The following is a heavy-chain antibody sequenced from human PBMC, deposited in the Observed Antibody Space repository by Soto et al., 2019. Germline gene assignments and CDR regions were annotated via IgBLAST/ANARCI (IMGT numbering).Heavy chain of an antibody. CDR2: IYYSGST. Sequence: QVQLQESGPGLVKPSQTLSLTCTVSGGSISSGGYYWSWIRQHPGKGLEWIGYIYYSGSTYYNPSLKSRVTISVDTSKNQFSLKLSSVTAADTAVYYCARLGFHEVDWPSGVGGVWGQGTLVTVSS. J-gene: IGHJ4*02. CDR3: ARLGFHEVDWPSGVGGV. V-gene: IGHV4-31*03. CDR1: GGSISSGGYY. D-gene: IGHD3-9*01.